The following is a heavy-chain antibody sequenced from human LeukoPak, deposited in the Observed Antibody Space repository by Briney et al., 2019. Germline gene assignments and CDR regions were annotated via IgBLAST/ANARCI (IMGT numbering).Heavy chain of an antibody. CDR3: ARGTRDCSSASCYNY. Sequence: EASVKVSCKASGYTFTSYGISWVRQAPGQGLEWMGWISAYNGNTNYAQKLQGRVTMTTDTSTSTAYMELRSLKSEDTAVYYCARGTRDCSSASCYNYWGQGTLVTVSS. CDR1: GYTFTSYG. CDR2: ISAYNGNT. J-gene: IGHJ4*02. V-gene: IGHV1-18*01. D-gene: IGHD2-2*02.